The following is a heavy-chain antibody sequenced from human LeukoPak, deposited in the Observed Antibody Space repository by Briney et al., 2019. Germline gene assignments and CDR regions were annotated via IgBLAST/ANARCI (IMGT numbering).Heavy chain of an antibody. J-gene: IGHJ3*01. CDR3: ATNGGVVVPALGAFDV. CDR2: ISGSGGST. D-gene: IGHD2-2*01. V-gene: IGHV3-23*01. CDR1: GFTFSSYA. Sequence: SGGSLRLSCAASGFTFSSYAMSWVRQAPGKGLEWVSAISGSGGSTYYADSVKGRFTISRDNSKNTLYLQMNSLRAEDTAVYYCATNGGVVVPALGAFDVWGQGTMVTVSS.